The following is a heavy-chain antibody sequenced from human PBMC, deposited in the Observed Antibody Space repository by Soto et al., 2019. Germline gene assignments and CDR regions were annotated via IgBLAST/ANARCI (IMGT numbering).Heavy chain of an antibody. J-gene: IGHJ4*02. CDR1: GGSISTAHS. D-gene: IGHD1-1*01. V-gene: IGHV4-4*02. CDR2: IYNSGSA. Sequence: QVQLHESGPGLVKPSGTLSLTCAVSGGSISTAHSWSWVRQTPGKGLEWIAEIYNSGSANYNPSLMSRVTISVDKSKNQFSLKLISVTAADTAIYFCARAVALPGLFYFDYWGQGTLVTVSS. CDR3: ARAVALPGLFYFDY.